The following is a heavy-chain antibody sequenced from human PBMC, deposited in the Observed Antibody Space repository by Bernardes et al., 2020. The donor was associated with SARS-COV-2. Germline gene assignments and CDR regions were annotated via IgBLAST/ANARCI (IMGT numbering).Heavy chain of an antibody. CDR3: ARDRKVSIFGVVSIADAFDI. CDR1: GGSISSYY. J-gene: IGHJ3*02. V-gene: IGHV4-4*07. CDR2: IYTSGST. Sequence: SETLSLTCTVSGGSISSYYWSWIRQPAGKGLEWIGRIYTSGSTNYNPSLKSRVTMSVDTSKNQFSLKLSSVTAADTAVYYCARDRKVSIFGVVSIADAFDIWGKGTMVTVSS. D-gene: IGHD3-3*01.